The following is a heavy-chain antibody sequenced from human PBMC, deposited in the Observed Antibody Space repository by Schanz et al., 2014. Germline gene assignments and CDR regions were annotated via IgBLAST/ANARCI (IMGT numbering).Heavy chain of an antibody. Sequence: AQLMESGGGLVKPGGSLRLSCVTSGFTFGAYTMNWVRQAPGKGLEWVSSISSRSSYIYYTDSVKGRFTISRDNSKDTLYLQLTSLRPEDTAVYYCARLATSKSRLGDAVDIWGQGTMVTVSS. D-gene: IGHD6-6*01. V-gene: IGHV3-21*01. CDR2: ISSRSSYI. CDR1: GFTFGAYT. CDR3: ARLATSKSRLGDAVDI. J-gene: IGHJ3*02.